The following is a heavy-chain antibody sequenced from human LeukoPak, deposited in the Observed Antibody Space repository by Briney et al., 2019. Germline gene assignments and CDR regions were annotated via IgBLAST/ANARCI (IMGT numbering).Heavy chain of an antibody. D-gene: IGHD3-3*01. CDR2: INHSGST. Sequence: PSETLSLTCAVYGGSFSGYYWSWIRQPPGKGLEWIGEINHSGSTNYNPSLKSRVTISVDTSKNQFSLKLSSVTAADTAVYYCASRPYDFWSGYYALDPWGQGTLVTVSS. J-gene: IGHJ5*02. CDR1: GGSFSGYY. V-gene: IGHV4-34*01. CDR3: ASRPYDFWSGYYALDP.